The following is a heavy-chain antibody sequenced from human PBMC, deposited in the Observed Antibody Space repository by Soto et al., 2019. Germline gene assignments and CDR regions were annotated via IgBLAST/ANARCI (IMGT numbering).Heavy chain of an antibody. J-gene: IGHJ4*02. CDR2: ISYDGSTK. V-gene: IGHV3-30*18. CDR3: EKDPSTVAAGY. D-gene: IGHD6-13*01. CDR1: GFTFSSYG. Sequence: RSLRLSCAASGFTFSSYGMHWVRQAPGKGLAWVAVISYDGSTKYYADSVKGRFTISRDNSKNTLYLQMNSLRAEDTAVYYCEKDPSTVAAGYWGQRTLVTVPS.